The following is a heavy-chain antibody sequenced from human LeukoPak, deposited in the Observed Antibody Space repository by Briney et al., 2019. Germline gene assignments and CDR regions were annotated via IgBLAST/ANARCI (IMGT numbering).Heavy chain of an antibody. J-gene: IGHJ4*02. V-gene: IGHV1-2*02. Sequence: ASVKVSCKASGYTFTGYYIHWVRQAPGQGLEWMGWINGDTNYAQKFQGRVTMTRDTSISTAYMELSSLRSDDTAVYYCARSSIAVFIDYWGQGTLVTVSS. D-gene: IGHD6-6*01. CDR3: ARSSIAVFIDY. CDR2: INGDT. CDR1: GYTFTGYY.